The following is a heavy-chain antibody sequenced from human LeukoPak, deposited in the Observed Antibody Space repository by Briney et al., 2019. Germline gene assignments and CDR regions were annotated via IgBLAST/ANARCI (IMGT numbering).Heavy chain of an antibody. D-gene: IGHD3-10*02. Sequence: GGSLRLSCAASGFTFSSYEMNWVRQAPGKGLEWVSYISSSGSTIYYADSVKGRFTISRDNAKNSLYLQMNSLRAEDTAVYYCAELGITMIGGVCGKGATVTIAS. CDR3: AELGITMIGGV. V-gene: IGHV3-48*03. CDR1: GFTFSSYE. CDR2: ISSSGSTI. J-gene: IGHJ6*04.